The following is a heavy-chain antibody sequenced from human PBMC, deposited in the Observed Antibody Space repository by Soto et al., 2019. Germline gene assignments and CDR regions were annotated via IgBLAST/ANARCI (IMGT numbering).Heavy chain of an antibody. V-gene: IGHV4-39*01. CDR2: IYYSGST. D-gene: IGHD3-16*01. CDR1: GGSISSSNYY. J-gene: IGHJ2*01. CDR3: ARPAWGDWGWWHVDL. Sequence: QLQLQESGPGLVKPSETLSLTCTVSGGSISSSNYYWGWIRHPPGQGLEWIGNIYYSGSTYYNPSLRSRATISVDTSKNRFSPKLSSVTAADTGVYYCARPAWGDWGWWHVDLWGRGTLVTVSS.